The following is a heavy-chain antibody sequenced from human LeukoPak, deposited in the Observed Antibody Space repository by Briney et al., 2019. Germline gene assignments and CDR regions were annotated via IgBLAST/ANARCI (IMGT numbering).Heavy chain of an antibody. CDR3: ARVPLWFGELYYFDY. J-gene: IGHJ4*02. Sequence: SETLSLTCTVSGGSISSYYWSWIRQPPGKGLEWIGYIYYSGSTNYNPSLKSRVTISVDTSKNQFSLKLSSVTAADTAVYYCARVPLWFGELYYFDYWGQGTLVTVSS. CDR2: IYYSGST. CDR1: GGSISSYY. D-gene: IGHD3-10*01. V-gene: IGHV4-59*01.